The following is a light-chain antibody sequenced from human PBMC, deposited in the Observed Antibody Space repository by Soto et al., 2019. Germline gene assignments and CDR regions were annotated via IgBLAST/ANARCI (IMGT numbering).Light chain of an antibody. CDR1: QSVSSN. CDR2: DAS. CDR3: QQYNNWPPWT. V-gene: IGKV3-15*01. J-gene: IGKJ1*01. Sequence: EIVMTQSPATLSVSPGESATLSCRASQSVSSNLAWHQQKPGQAPRILMYDASTRATGISARFSGSGSGTEFTLTISSLQPEDFAVYYCQQYNNWPPWTFGQGTKV.